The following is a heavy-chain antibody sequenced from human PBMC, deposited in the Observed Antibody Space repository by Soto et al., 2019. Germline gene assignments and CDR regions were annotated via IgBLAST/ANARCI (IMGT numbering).Heavy chain of an antibody. D-gene: IGHD3-10*01. CDR1: GFTFSSYA. CDR2: ISGSGGST. V-gene: IGHV3-23*01. CDR3: ANRQWLVELLYEAFDI. J-gene: IGHJ3*02. Sequence: GGSLRLSCAASGFTFSSYAMSWVRQAPGKGLEWVSAISGSGGSTYYADSVKGRFTISRDNSKNTLYLQMNSLRAEDTVVYYCANRQWLVELLYEAFDIWGQGTMVTVSS.